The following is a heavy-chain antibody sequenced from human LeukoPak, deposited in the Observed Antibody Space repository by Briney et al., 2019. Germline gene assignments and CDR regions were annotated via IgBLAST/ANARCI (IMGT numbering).Heavy chain of an antibody. CDR1: GGSFSGYY. D-gene: IGHD6-13*01. CDR3: ARGFGLAAASNWFDP. J-gene: IGHJ5*02. V-gene: IGHV4-34*01. Sequence: KSSETRSLTCAVYGGSFSGYYWSWIRQPPGKGLEWIGEINHSGSTNYNPSLKSRVTISVDTSKNQFSLKLSSVTAADTAVYYCARGFGLAAASNWFDPWGQGTLVTVSS. CDR2: INHSGST.